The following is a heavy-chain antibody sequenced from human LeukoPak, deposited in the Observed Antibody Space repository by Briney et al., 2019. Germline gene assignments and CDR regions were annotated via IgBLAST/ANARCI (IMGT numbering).Heavy chain of an antibody. CDR3: ARAGGFFYDYVWGSYGY. J-gene: IGHJ4*02. V-gene: IGHV4-31*03. CDR1: GGSISSGGYY. CDR2: IYYSGST. Sequence: PSQTLSLTCTVSGGSISSGGYYWSWIRQHPGKGLEWIGYIYYSGSTYYNPSLKSRVTISVDTSKNQFSLKLSSVTAADTAVYYCARAGGFFYDYVWGSYGYWGQGTLVTVSS. D-gene: IGHD3-16*01.